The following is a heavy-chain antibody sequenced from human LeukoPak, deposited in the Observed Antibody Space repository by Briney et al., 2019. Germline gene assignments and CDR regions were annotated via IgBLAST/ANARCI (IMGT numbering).Heavy chain of an antibody. D-gene: IGHD5-18*01. V-gene: IGHV1-18*01. CDR2: ISGYNGNT. CDR1: GYTFTSYA. CDR3: ARGYSYGSDYYYGMDV. J-gene: IGHJ6*02. Sequence: GASVKVSCKASGYTFTSYAISWVRQAPGQGLEWMGWISGYNGNTKYAQKVQGRVTMTTDTSTSTAYMELRSLRSGDTAVYYCARGYSYGSDYYYGMDVWGQGTTVTVSS.